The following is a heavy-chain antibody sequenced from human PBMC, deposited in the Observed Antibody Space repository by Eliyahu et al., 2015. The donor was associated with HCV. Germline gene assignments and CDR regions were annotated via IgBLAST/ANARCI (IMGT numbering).Heavy chain of an antibody. Sequence: QLQLQESGPGLVKPSETLSLTCTVSGGSISSSSYYWGWIRQPPGKGLEWIGSIYYSGSTYYNPSLKSRVTISVDTSKNQFSLKLSSVTAADTAVYYCARYNVGIFGVVIMVSGGFDYWGQGTLVTVSS. CDR3: ARYNVGIFGVVIMVSGGFDY. V-gene: IGHV4-39*01. CDR1: GGSISSSSYY. J-gene: IGHJ4*02. CDR2: IYYSGST. D-gene: IGHD3-3*01.